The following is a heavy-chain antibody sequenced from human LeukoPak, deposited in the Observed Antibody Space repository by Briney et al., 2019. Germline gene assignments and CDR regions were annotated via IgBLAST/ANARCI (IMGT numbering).Heavy chain of an antibody. J-gene: IGHJ5*02. D-gene: IGHD6-19*01. CDR3: ARGGWYSWFDP. Sequence: SETLSLTCTVSGGSISSYYWCWIRQPPGKGLEWIGYIYYSGSTNYNPSLKSRVTISVDTSKNQFSLKLSSVTAADTAVYYCARGGWYSWFDPWGQGTLVTVSS. CDR2: IYYSGST. V-gene: IGHV4-59*08. CDR1: GGSISSYY.